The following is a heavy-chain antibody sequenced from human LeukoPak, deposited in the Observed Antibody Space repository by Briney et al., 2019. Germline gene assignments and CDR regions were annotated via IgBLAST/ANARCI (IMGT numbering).Heavy chain of an antibody. J-gene: IGHJ4*02. CDR3: ARLPQPPTVVFDY. D-gene: IGHD4-23*01. V-gene: IGHV4-59*08. Sequence: KPSETLSLTCTVSGGSISSYYWSWIQQPPGKGLEWIGYIYYSGSTNYNPSLKSRVTISVDTSKNQFSLKLSSVTAADTAVYYCARLPQPPTVVFDYWGQGTLVTVSS. CDR1: GGSISSYY. CDR2: IYYSGST.